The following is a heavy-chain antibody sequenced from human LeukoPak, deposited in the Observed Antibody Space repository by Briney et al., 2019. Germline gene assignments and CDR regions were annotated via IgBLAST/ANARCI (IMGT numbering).Heavy chain of an antibody. V-gene: IGHV1-69*04. CDR3: ARDLSSSSLGHQSGNEAP. CDR2: IIPILGIA. D-gene: IGHD3-16*01. J-gene: IGHJ4*02. CDR1: GGTFSSYA. Sequence: SVKVSCKASGGTFSSYAISWVRQAPGQGLEWMGRIIPILGIANYAQKFQGRVTITADKSTSTAYMELSSLRSEDTAVYYCARDLSSSSLGHQSGNEAPWGQGTLVTVSS.